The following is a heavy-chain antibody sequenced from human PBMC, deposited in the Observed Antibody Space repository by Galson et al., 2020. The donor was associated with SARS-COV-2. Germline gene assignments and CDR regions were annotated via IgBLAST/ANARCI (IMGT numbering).Heavy chain of an antibody. CDR1: GLTFRSYA. CDR2: ISGSGGSK. CDR3: AKYRFSSSCLYYCDC. V-gene: IGHV3-23*01. J-gene: IGHJ4*02. D-gene: IGHD6-13*01. Sequence: GGSLRLSCAASGLTFRSYAMSWVRQAPGKGLEWVSAISGSGGSKYYAAPVRGRFTISRANSKNTLHLQMNSLRAEDTAVYYCAKYRFSSSCLYYCDCWGQGTLVTVSS.